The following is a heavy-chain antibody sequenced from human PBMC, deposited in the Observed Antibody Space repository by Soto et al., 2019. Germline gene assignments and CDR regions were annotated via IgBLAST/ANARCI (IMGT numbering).Heavy chain of an antibody. D-gene: IGHD6-13*01. CDR3: ARGGIGSSSWYVFDY. J-gene: IGHJ4*02. CDR2: ISAYNGNT. V-gene: IGHV1-18*01. Sequence: ASVKVSCKASGYAFTSYGISWVRQAPGQGLEWMGWISAYNGNTNYAQKLQGRVTMTTDTSTSTAYMELRSLRSDDTAVYYCARGGIGSSSWYVFDYWGQGTLVTVSS. CDR1: GYAFTSYG.